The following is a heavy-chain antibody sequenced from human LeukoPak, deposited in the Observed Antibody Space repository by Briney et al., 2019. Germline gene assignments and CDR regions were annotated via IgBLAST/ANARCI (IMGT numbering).Heavy chain of an antibody. CDR2: IIPIFGTA. D-gene: IGHD5-18*01. Sequence: SVKVSCKASGGTFSSYAISWVRQAPGQGLEWMGGIIPIFGTANYAQKFQGRVTITADESTSTAYMELSSLRSEDTAVHYCARSLDTTDVYFDYWGQGTLVTVSS. CDR1: GGTFSSYA. CDR3: ARSLDTTDVYFDY. J-gene: IGHJ4*02. V-gene: IGHV1-69*13.